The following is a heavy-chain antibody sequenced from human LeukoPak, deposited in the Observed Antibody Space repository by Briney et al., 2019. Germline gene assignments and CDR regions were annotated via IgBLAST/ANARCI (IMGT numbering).Heavy chain of an antibody. CDR2: ISYDGSNK. Sequence: PGGSLRLSCAASGFTFSSYGMHWVRQAPGKGLEWVAVISYDGSNKYYADSVKGRFTISRDNSKNTLYLQMNSLRAEDTAVYYCAKKMTTVTTVDYWGQGTLVTVSS. V-gene: IGHV3-30*18. J-gene: IGHJ4*02. D-gene: IGHD4-17*01. CDR1: GFTFSSYG. CDR3: AKKMTTVTTVDY.